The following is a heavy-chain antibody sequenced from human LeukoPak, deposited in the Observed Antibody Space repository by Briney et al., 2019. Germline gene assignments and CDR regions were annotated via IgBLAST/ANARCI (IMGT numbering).Heavy chain of an antibody. J-gene: IGHJ4*02. CDR2: IKQHGSEI. CDR1: RFTFSTSW. Sequence: GGSLRLSCAASRFTFSTSWMNWVRRAPGKGLEWVALIKQHGSEIYYADSVKGRFTISRDDAANSLYPQMHSLRAEDTAVYYCATDRGTYWGQGTLVTVSS. CDR3: ATDRGTY. V-gene: IGHV3-7*01. D-gene: IGHD3-10*01.